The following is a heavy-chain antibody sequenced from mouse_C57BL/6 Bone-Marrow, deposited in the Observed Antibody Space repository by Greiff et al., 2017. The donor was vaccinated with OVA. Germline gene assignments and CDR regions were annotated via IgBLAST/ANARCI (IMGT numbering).Heavy chain of an antibody. V-gene: IGHV3-6*01. Sequence: DVKLQESGPGLVKPSQSLSLTCSVTGYSITSGYYWHWIRQFPGNKLEWMGYISYDGSNNYNPSLKNRISITRDTSKNQFFLKLNSVTTEDTATYYCARGGWLNYWGQGTTLTVSS. CDR2: ISYDGSN. CDR3: ARGGWLNY. J-gene: IGHJ2*01. CDR1: GYSITSGYY. D-gene: IGHD1-1*02.